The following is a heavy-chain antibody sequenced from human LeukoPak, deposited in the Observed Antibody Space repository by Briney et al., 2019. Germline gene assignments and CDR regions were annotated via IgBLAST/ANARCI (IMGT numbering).Heavy chain of an antibody. V-gene: IGHV4-34*01. J-gene: IGHJ5*02. CDR1: GGSFSGYY. CDR3: AGTGSSSWYKWFDP. D-gene: IGHD6-13*01. CDR2: INHSGCT. Sequence: IPSQTLSLTCAVYGGSFSGYYWSWIGQPPGKGLEWIGEINHSGCTNYNPSLKSRVPISVDTSKNQFSLKLCSVTAADTAVYYCAGTGSSSWYKWFDPWGQGTLVTVSS.